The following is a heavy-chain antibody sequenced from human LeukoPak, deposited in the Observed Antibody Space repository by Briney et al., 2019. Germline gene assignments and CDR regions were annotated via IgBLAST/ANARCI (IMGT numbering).Heavy chain of an antibody. CDR1: GYTFTNYT. Sequence: ASVKVSCKASGYTFTNYTLHWVRQAPGQRLEWMGWFNSDTGNTDYSQKFQGRVTISRDTSANTAYMELSRLRPEDTAVFYCVRGGPNKSGWTLDYWGQGTLVTVSS. J-gene: IGHJ4*02. D-gene: IGHD6-19*01. CDR3: VRGGPNKSGWTLDY. CDR2: FNSDTGNT. V-gene: IGHV1-3*01.